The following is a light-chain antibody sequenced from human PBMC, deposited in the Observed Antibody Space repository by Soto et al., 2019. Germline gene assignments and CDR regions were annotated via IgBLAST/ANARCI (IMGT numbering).Light chain of an antibody. CDR2: GAS. Sequence: VMTQSPATLSVSPGERATLSCWASETVATNLAWYQQKPGQAPRLLISGASTRAAGFSDRFRGSGSGTEFTLTISSLRSEDSAIYYCQQYFEWPPMTFGQGTKVEI. CDR1: ETVATN. V-gene: IGKV3-15*01. J-gene: IGKJ1*01. CDR3: QQYFEWPPMT.